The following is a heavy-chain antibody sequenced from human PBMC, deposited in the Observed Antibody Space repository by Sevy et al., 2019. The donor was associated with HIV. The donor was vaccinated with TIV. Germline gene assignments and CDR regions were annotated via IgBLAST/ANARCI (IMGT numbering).Heavy chain of an antibody. V-gene: IGHV3-23*01. CDR1: GFSFSRYA. CDR3: ARKYDSSGYFDY. Sequence: GGSLRLSCAASGFSFSRYAMNWVGQAPGKGLESVSGISGSGGSGDKTNYADSVKGRFTISRDDSKNSLYLQLNSLRAEDTAIYYCARKYDSSGYFDYWGQGALVTVSS. CDR2: ISGSGGSGDKT. D-gene: IGHD3-22*01. J-gene: IGHJ4*02.